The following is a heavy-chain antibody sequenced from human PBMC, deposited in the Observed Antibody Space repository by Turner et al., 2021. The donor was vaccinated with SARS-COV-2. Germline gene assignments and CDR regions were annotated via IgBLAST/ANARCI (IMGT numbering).Heavy chain of an antibody. D-gene: IGHD6-19*01. J-gene: IGHJ4*02. Sequence: QVHLAASGAEVKKPGASVKVSCKASGYTFTSYGISWVRQAPGQGLEWMGWISSYNGNTNYAQNLQDRVTLTTDTSTSTAYMEVRSLRSDDTAIYYCARDWAGGYYFDFWGQGTLVTVSS. V-gene: IGHV1-18*01. CDR1: GYTFTSYG. CDR2: ISSYNGNT. CDR3: ARDWAGGYYFDF.